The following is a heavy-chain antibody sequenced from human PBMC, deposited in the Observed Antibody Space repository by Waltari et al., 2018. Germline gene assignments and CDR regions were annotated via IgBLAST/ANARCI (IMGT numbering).Heavy chain of an antibody. V-gene: IGHV1-69*05. CDR2: IIPIFGTA. D-gene: IGHD1-7*01. CDR3: ARDGELELADY. Sequence: QVQLVQSGAEVKKPGSSVKVSCKASGGTLSRHAISWVRQAPGQGLEWMGVIIPIFGTANYSQKFQGRVTITTDESTSTAYMELSSLRSEDTAVYYCARDGELELADYWGQGTLVTVSS. J-gene: IGHJ4*02. CDR1: GGTLSRHA.